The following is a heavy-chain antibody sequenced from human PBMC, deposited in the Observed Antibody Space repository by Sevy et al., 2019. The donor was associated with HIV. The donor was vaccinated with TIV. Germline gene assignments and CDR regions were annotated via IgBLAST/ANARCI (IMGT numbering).Heavy chain of an antibody. CDR2: INHSGIT. CDR3: VRQDLATAAPRPY. J-gene: IGHJ4*02. CDR1: GEPFSGYY. V-gene: IGHV4-34*01. Sequence: SETLSLNCTVHGEPFSGYYWSWIRQPPGKGLEWIGEINHSGITHYNPSLKSRVTLSVDTSKNHFSLKLSSVTAADTAVYYCVRQDLATAAPRPYWGQGSLVTVSS. D-gene: IGHD6-6*01.